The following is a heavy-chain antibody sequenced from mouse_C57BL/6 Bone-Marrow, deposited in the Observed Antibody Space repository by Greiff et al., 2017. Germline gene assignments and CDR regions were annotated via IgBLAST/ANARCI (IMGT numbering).Heavy chain of an antibody. Sequence: QVQLQQPGAELVKPGASVKMSCKASGYTFTSYWITWVKQRPGQGLEWIGDIYPGSGSTNYNEKFKSKATITVDTSSSTAYMQLSSLTSEDSAVYYCAREMLTTYYAMDYWGQGTSVTVSS. D-gene: IGHD2-1*01. CDR1: GYTFTSYW. J-gene: IGHJ4*01. V-gene: IGHV1-55*01. CDR2: IYPGSGST. CDR3: AREMLTTYYAMDY.